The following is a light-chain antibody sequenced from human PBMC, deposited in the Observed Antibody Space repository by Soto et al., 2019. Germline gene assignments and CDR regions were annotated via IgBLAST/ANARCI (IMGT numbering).Light chain of an antibody. CDR1: QSFSSTY. Sequence: IVLTQSPGTLSLSPGERATLSCRASQSFSSTYLAWYQQKPGQAPRLLIYGASSRATGIPDRFSGSGSGTEFTLTISRLEPEDFAVYYCQQYGSSRTFRQGTKVDIK. V-gene: IGKV3-20*01. CDR3: QQYGSSRT. J-gene: IGKJ1*01. CDR2: GAS.